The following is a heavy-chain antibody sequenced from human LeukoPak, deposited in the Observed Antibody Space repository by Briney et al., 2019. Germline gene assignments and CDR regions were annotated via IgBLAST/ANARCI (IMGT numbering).Heavy chain of an antibody. CDR2: IYTSGST. CDR1: GGSISSYY. CDR3: ARGSYNTGQWLVYYGMDV. J-gene: IGHJ6*02. D-gene: IGHD6-19*01. Sequence: SETLSLTCTVSGGSISSYYWSWIRQPAGKGLEWIGRIYTSGSTNYNPSLKSRVTMSVDTSKNQFSLKLSSVTAADTAVYYCARGSYNTGQWLVYYGMDVWCQGTTVTVSS. V-gene: IGHV4-4*07.